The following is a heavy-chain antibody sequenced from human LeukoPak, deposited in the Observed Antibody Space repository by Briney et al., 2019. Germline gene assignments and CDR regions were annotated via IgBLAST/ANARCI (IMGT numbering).Heavy chain of an antibody. V-gene: IGHV3-23*01. CDR3: AKDLASSVRGPREIPVTRGFDY. CDR2: ISGSGGST. CDR1: GFTFSSYA. J-gene: IGHJ4*02. D-gene: IGHD6-19*01. Sequence: GGSLRLSCAASGFTFSSYAMSWVRQAPGKGLEWVSAISGSGGSTYYADSVKGRFTISRDNSKNTLYLQMNSLRAEDTAVYYCAKDLASSVRGPREIPVTRGFDYWGQGTLVTVSS.